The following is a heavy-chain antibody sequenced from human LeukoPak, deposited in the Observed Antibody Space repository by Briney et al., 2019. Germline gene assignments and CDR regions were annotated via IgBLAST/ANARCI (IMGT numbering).Heavy chain of an antibody. CDR2: IYPGDSDT. Sequence: GESLKISCKGSGYSFTSYWIGWVRQMPGKGLEWMGIIYPGDSDTRYSPSFQGQVTISADKSISTAYLQWSSLKASDTAMYYCARHPKNRLNDFSRAEPYYFDYWGQGTLVTVSS. D-gene: IGHD3-3*01. J-gene: IGHJ4*02. V-gene: IGHV5-51*01. CDR1: GYSFTSYW. CDR3: ARHPKNRLNDFSRAEPYYFDY.